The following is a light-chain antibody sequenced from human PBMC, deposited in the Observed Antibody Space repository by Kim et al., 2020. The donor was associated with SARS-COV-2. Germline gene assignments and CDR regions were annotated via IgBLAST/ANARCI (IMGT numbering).Light chain of an antibody. CDR1: KLGDRF. V-gene: IGLV3-1*01. CDR2: QDS. J-gene: IGLJ1*01. CDR3: QGWDSSAGVV. Sequence: SYELTQPPSVSVSPGQTASISCSGHKLGDRFAYWFQQRPGQSPLLVMSQDSERPSGIPERFSGSNSGNTATLTISGTQTLDEADYFCQGWDSSAGVVFG.